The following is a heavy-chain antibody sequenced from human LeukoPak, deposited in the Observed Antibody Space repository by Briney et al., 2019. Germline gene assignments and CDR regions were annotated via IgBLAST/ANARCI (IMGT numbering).Heavy chain of an antibody. J-gene: IGHJ3*02. CDR2: IYYSGST. Sequence: SETLSLTCTVSGGSISSSSYYWGWIRQPPGKGLEWIGTIYYSGSTYYNPSLKSPVTISVDTSKNLFSLKLSSVTAADTAVFYCAVGGVYLRGGAEAFDIWGQGTMVTVSS. CDR1: GGSISSSSYY. D-gene: IGHD3-10*01. V-gene: IGHV4-39*07. CDR3: AVGGVYLRGGAEAFDI.